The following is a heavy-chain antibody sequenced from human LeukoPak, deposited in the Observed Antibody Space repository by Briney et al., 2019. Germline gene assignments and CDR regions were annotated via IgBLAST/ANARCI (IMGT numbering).Heavy chain of an antibody. CDR1: GFTFSSYS. D-gene: IGHD3-22*01. CDR3: ARDFHRRYYDSSGYNAFDI. J-gene: IGHJ3*02. V-gene: IGHV3-21*01. CDR2: ISSSSSYI. Sequence: GGSLRLSCAASGFTFSSYSMNWVRQAPGKGLEWVSSISSSSSYIYYADSVKGRFTISRDNAKNSLYLQMNSLRAEDTAVYYCARDFHRRYYDSSGYNAFDIWGQGTMVTVSS.